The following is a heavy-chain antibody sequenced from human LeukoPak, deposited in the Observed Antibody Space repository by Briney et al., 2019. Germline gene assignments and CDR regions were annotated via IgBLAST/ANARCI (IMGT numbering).Heavy chain of an antibody. J-gene: IGHJ4*02. CDR1: GFSLTTSGMC. D-gene: IGHD6-13*01. Sequence: ESGPALVKPTQTLTLTCTFSGFSLTTSGMCVSWIRQPPGKALEWLARIDWDDDKYYSTSLKTRLTISKDTSKNQVVLTMTNMDPVDTATYYCARTQGLNSNSWPIDSWGQGTLVTVSS. V-gene: IGHV2-70*11. CDR3: ARTQGLNSNSWPIDS. CDR2: IDWDDDK.